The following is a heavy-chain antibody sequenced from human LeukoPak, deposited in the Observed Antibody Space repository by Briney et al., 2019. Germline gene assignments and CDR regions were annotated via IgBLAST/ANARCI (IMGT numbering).Heavy chain of an antibody. J-gene: IGHJ4*02. CDR1: GGSISSYY. CDR2: IYYSGST. CDR3: ARGRMVYAPVDY. V-gene: IGHV4-59*01. Sequence: ASETLSLTCTVSGGSISSYYWSWIRQPPGKGLEWIGYIYYSGSTNYNPSLKSRVTISVDTSKNQFSLQLSSVTAADTAVYYCARGRMVYAPVDYWGQGTLVTVSS. D-gene: IGHD2-8*01.